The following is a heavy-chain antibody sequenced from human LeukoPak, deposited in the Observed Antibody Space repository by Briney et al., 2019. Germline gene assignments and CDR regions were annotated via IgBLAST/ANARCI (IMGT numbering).Heavy chain of an antibody. CDR3: ARGRTTGEFDY. D-gene: IGHD4-11*01. V-gene: IGHV1-69*05. CDR1: GYTFTAYY. Sequence: SVKVSCKASGYTFTAYYMHWVRQAPGQGLEWMGGINPIFHTPTYAKKFQGRLTITKDESMSTASMDLSSLISDDTAVYYCARGRTTGEFDYWGQGTLVTVSS. CDR2: INPIFHTP. J-gene: IGHJ4*02.